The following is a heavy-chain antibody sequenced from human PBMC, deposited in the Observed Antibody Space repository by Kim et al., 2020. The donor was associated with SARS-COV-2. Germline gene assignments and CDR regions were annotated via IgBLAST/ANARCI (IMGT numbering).Heavy chain of an antibody. V-gene: IGHV4-31*03. J-gene: IGHJ4*02. D-gene: IGHD3-22*01. CDR1: GGSISSGGYY. CDR3: ARAGITMIVVVAEFDY. Sequence: SETLSLTCTVSGGSISSGGYYWSWIRQHPGKGLEWIGYIYYSGSTYYNPSLKSRVTISVDTSKNQFSLKLGSVTAADTAVYYCARAGITMIVVVAEFDYWGQGTLVTVSS. CDR2: IYYSGST.